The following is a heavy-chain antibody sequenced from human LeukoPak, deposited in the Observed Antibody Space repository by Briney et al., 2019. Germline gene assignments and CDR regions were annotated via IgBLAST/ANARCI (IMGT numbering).Heavy chain of an antibody. Sequence: SETLSLTCTVSGGSISSGDYYWSWIRQPPGKGLEWVGYIYYSGSTYYNPSLKSRVTISVDTSKNQFSLKLSSVTAADTAVYYCARARLGAFDIWGQGTMVTVSS. CDR2: IYYSGST. D-gene: IGHD5-12*01. CDR1: GGSISSGDYY. CDR3: ARARLGAFDI. J-gene: IGHJ3*02. V-gene: IGHV4-30-4*01.